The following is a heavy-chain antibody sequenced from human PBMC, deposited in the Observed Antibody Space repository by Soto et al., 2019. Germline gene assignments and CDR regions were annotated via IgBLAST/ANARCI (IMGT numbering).Heavy chain of an antibody. CDR3: ARQGLITMIVG. D-gene: IGHD3-22*01. CDR1: GGSISSSSFH. V-gene: IGHV4-39*01. Sequence: NPSETLSLTCTVSGGSISSSSFHWGWIRQPPGKGLEWIGSIYYSGSTYYSPSLKSRVTISVDTSKNQFSLKLSSVTAADTAVYYCARQGLITMIVGWGQGTLVTVSS. J-gene: IGHJ4*02. CDR2: IYYSGST.